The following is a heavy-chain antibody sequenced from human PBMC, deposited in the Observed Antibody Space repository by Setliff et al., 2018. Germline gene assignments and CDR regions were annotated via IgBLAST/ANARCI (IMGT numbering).Heavy chain of an antibody. CDR2: IYYGST. V-gene: IGHV4-39*01. CDR1: GGSIRSSYYY. Sequence: LSLTCTVSGGSIRSSYYYWGWIRQPPGKGLEWIGSIYYGSTHFNPSLKSRVAISVDTSKNLLSLRVNSVTATDTAVYYCARPLEESFGGVRDSDAFDVWGQGTMVTVSS. D-gene: IGHD3-16*01. CDR3: ARPLEESFGGVRDSDAFDV. J-gene: IGHJ3*01.